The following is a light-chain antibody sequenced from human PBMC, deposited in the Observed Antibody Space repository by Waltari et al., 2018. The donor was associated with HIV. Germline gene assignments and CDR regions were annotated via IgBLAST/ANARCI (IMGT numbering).Light chain of an antibody. CDR1: ASNIGGNG. CDR2: NSD. CDR3: ATWDDGLSGWV. V-gene: IGLV1-44*01. J-gene: IGLJ3*02. Sequence: QSVVTQPPSASGTPGQRVTMSCSGSASNIGGNGVNWYQHLPQTAPKLVIDNSDERPLGVPDRFSASKTGTSASLDISGLQSEDEADYYCATWDDGLSGWVFGGGTRLTVL.